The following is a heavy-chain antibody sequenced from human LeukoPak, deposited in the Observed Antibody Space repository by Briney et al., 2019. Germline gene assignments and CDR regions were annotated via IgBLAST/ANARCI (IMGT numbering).Heavy chain of an antibody. J-gene: IGHJ4*02. CDR2: ITSDGGGT. CDR1: GFTFSNNW. CDR3: ARGGVTGAWDY. Sequence: GGSLGLSCAASGFTFSNNWMHWVRQAPGKGLVWVSLITSDGGGTSYADSVKGRFTISRDNAKNTLYLQMNSLRAEDTAVYYCARGGVTGAWDYWGQGILVTLSS. V-gene: IGHV3-74*01. D-gene: IGHD1-26*01.